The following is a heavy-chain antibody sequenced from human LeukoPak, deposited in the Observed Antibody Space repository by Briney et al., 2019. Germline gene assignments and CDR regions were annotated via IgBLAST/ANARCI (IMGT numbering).Heavy chain of an antibody. CDR2: ITSSTGNP. J-gene: IGHJ5*01. Sequence: ASVKVSCKASGYIFTNYAINWMRQAPGQGLEWMGWITSSTGNPTYAQGFTGRFVFSSDTSVSTAYLQISSLRAEDTAVYYCARDPYAPPSSDLQRFDSWGQGTLVTVSS. CDR1: GYIFTNYA. D-gene: IGHD6-19*01. CDR3: ARDPYAPPSSDLQRFDS. V-gene: IGHV7-4-1*02.